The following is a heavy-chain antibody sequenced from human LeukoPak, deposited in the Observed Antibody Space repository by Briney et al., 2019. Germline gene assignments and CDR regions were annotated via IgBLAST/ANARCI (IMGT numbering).Heavy chain of an antibody. J-gene: IGHJ4*02. V-gene: IGHV3-23*01. Sequence: GGSLRLSCVASGFTFSSYAMSWVRQAPGKGLEWVSAISGSGGSTYYVDSVKGRFTISRDNSKNTLYLQMNSLRAEDTAVYYCARELYCGGDCYSYYFDYWGQGTLVTVSS. CDR1: GFTFSSYA. D-gene: IGHD2-21*02. CDR2: ISGSGGST. CDR3: ARELYCGGDCYSYYFDY.